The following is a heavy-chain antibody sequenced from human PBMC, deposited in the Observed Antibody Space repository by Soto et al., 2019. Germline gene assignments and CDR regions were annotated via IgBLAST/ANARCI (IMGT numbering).Heavy chain of an antibody. D-gene: IGHD3-22*01. Sequence: SETLSLTSTVSGGSISSGDYYWSWIRQPPGKGLEWIGYIYYSGSTYYNPSLKSRVTISVDTSKNQFSLKLSSVTAADTAVYYCARDVDDSSGYYSDYWGQGTLVTVSS. CDR2: IYYSGST. CDR1: GGSISSGDYY. CDR3: ARDVDDSSGYYSDY. J-gene: IGHJ4*02. V-gene: IGHV4-30-4*01.